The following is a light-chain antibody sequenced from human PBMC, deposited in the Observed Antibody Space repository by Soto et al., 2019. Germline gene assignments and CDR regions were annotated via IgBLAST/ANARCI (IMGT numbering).Light chain of an antibody. CDR1: QSIRRW. CDR2: DAS. V-gene: IGKV1-5*01. Sequence: DIQMTQSPSTLSASAGDRVTITCRASQSIRRWLAWYQQKPGKAPKLLIYDASSLESGVPSRFSGSGSGTAVTLTIISLQPDDFATYYCQQYNSYPMYTFGQGTKLEIK. CDR3: QQYNSYPMYT. J-gene: IGKJ2*01.